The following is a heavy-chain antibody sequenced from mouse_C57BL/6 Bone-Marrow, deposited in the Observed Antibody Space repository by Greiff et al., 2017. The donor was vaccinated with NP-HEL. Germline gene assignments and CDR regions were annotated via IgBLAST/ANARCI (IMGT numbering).Heavy chain of an antibody. CDR3: ARYYYGSRGGYFDV. D-gene: IGHD1-1*01. CDR2: IDPNSGGT. CDR1: GYTFTSYW. J-gene: IGHJ1*03. Sequence: QVQLQQPGADLVKPGASVKLSCKASGYTFTSYWMHWVKQRPGRGLEWIGRIDPNSGGTTFNEKFKTKATLTVDKPSSTAYMQLSSLTTEDSAVYYCARYYYGSRGGYFDVWGTGTTVTVSS. V-gene: IGHV1-72*01.